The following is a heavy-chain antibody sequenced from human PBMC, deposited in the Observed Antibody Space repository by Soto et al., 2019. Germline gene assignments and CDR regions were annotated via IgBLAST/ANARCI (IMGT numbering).Heavy chain of an antibody. CDR3: ARRITMVRGANPFDP. J-gene: IGHJ5*02. D-gene: IGHD3-10*01. Sequence: QLQLQESGSGLVKPSQTLSLTCAVSGGSISSGGYSWSWIRQPPGKGLEWIGYIYHGGSTYYNPSLKSRVTISVDRSKNQFSLKLSSVTAADTAVYYCARRITMVRGANPFDPWGQGTLVTVSS. CDR2: IYHGGST. CDR1: GGSISSGGYS. V-gene: IGHV4-30-2*01.